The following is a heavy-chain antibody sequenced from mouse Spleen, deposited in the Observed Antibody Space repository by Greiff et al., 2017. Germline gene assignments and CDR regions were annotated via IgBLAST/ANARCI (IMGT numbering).Heavy chain of an antibody. D-gene: IGHD1-2*01. V-gene: IGHV1-55*01. J-gene: IGHJ2*01. CDR3: AREGIHWVTTAPFFEY. Sequence: QVQLQQPGAELVKPGASVKMSCKASGYTFTSYWITWVKQRPGQGLEWIGDIYPGSGSTNYNEKFKSKATLTVDTSSSTAYMQLSSLTSEDSAVYYCAREGIHWVTTAPFFEYLGQGTTLTVSS. CDR2: IYPGSGST. CDR1: GYTFTSYW.